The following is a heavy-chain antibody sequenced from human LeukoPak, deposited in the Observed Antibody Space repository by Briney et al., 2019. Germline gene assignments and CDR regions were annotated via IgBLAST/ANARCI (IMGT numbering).Heavy chain of an antibody. Sequence: SETLPLTCTVSGNSISSHYWSWIRQPPGKGLEWIGSIYHSGSTYYNPSLKSRVTISVDTSKNQFSLKLSSVTAADTAVYYCARATGWNYYGSGSYYFDYWGQGTLVPVSS. V-gene: IGHV4-38-2*02. J-gene: IGHJ4*02. CDR1: GNSISSHY. CDR2: IYHSGST. D-gene: IGHD3-10*01. CDR3: ARATGWNYYGSGSYYFDY.